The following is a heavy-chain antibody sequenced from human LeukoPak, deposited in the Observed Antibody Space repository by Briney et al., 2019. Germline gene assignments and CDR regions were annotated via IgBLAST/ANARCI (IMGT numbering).Heavy chain of an antibody. J-gene: IGHJ4*02. D-gene: IGHD5-18*01. V-gene: IGHV3-21*01. CDR1: GFTFSSYV. CDR3: ARDLVQLWSKDF. Sequence: GGSLRLSCAASGFTFSSYVMNWVRQAPGKGLEGVSSISRGSTYIYYAESVKGRFTISRDNAKNSLYLQMNSLRAGDTAVYYCARDLVQLWSKDFWGQGTLVTVSS. CDR2: ISRGSTYI.